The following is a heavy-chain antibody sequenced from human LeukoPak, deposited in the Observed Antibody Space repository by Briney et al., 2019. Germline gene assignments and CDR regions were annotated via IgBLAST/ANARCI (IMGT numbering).Heavy chain of an antibody. CDR1: GGSFSGYH. CDR3: ARGRHDITMIVVVMTSVSYYLDV. J-gene: IGHJ6*03. D-gene: IGHD3-22*01. Sequence: NSSETLSLTCAVYGGSFSGYHWTWIRQSPGKGLEWIGDINPSGSTYYNPSLKSRLTISVDTPKNQFSLKLRSVTAADTAVYYCARGRHDITMIVVVMTSVSYYLDVWGKGTTVTVS. V-gene: IGHV4-34*01. CDR2: INPSGST.